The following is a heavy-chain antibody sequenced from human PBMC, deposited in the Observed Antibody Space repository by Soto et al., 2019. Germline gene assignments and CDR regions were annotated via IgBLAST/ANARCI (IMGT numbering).Heavy chain of an antibody. Sequence: GASVKVSCKASGYTFTSYDINWVRQATGQGLEWMGWMNPNSGNTGYAQKFQGRVTMTRNTSISTAYMELSSLRSEDTAVYYCARWGWLQRADAFDIWGQGIMVTVSS. J-gene: IGHJ3*02. V-gene: IGHV1-8*01. CDR2: MNPNSGNT. CDR1: GYTFTSYD. D-gene: IGHD5-12*01. CDR3: ARWGWLQRADAFDI.